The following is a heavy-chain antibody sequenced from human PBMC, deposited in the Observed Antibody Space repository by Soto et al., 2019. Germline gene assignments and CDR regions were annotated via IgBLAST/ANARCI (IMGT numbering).Heavy chain of an antibody. CDR3: ARALGGYSYGAAWYYYGMDV. CDR1: GYTFTSYG. D-gene: IGHD5-18*01. CDR2: ISAYNGNT. V-gene: IGHV1-18*01. J-gene: IGHJ6*02. Sequence: QVQLVQSGAEVKKPGASVKVSCKASGYTFTSYGISWVRQAPGQGLEWMGWISAYNGNTNYAQKLQGRVTMTTDTSTSTAYMELGSLRSDDTAVYYFARALGGYSYGAAWYYYGMDVWGQGTTVTVSS.